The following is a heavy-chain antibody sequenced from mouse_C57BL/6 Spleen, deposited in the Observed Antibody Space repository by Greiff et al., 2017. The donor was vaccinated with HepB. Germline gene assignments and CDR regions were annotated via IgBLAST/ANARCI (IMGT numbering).Heavy chain of an antibody. CDR3: ARYSNYVNYAMDY. CDR2: INPSSGYT. J-gene: IGHJ4*01. Sequence: QVQLQQSGAELAKPGASVKLSCKASGYTFTSYWMHWVKQRPGQGLEWIGYINPSSGYTKYNQKFKDKATLTADKSTSPAYMQLSSLKYEDSAVYYCARYSNYVNYAMDYWGQGTSVTVSS. D-gene: IGHD2-5*01. CDR1: GYTFTSYW. V-gene: IGHV1-7*01.